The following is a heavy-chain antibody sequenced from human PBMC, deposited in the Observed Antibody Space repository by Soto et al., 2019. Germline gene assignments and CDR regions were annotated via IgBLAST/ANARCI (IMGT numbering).Heavy chain of an antibody. J-gene: IGHJ3*02. CDR3: ARDENYYDSSGDAFDI. D-gene: IGHD3-22*01. CDR2: IWYDGSNK. CDR1: GFTFSSYG. V-gene: IGHV3-33*01. Sequence: PGGSQRLSCAASGFTFSSYGMHWVRQAPGKGLEWVAVIWYDGSNKYYADSVKGRFTISRDNSKNTLYLQMNSLRAEDTAVYYCARDENYYDSSGDAFDIWGQGTMVTVSS.